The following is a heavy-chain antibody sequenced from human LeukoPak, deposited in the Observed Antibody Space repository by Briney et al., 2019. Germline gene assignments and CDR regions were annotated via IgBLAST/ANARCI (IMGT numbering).Heavy chain of an antibody. CDR2: ISYDGSNK. CDR1: GFTFSSYA. CDR3: AREGQQLAWLDY. D-gene: IGHD6-13*01. J-gene: IGHJ4*02. V-gene: IGHV3-30-3*01. Sequence: PGGFLRLSCAASGFTFSSYAMHWVRQAPGKGLEWVAVISYDGSNKYYADSVKGRFTISRDNSKNTLYLQMNSLRAEDTAVYYCAREGQQLAWLDYWGQGTLVTVSS.